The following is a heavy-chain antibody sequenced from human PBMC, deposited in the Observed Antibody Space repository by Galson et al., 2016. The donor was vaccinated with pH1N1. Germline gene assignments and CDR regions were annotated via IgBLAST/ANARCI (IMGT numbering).Heavy chain of an antibody. D-gene: IGHD1-26*01. Sequence: SLRLSCAASGFTFSAYAVHWVRQAPGKGLEYVSVIGSNERTTYYADSVNGRFTISRDNSKNTVYLQMGSLRAEDMAVYYCTRDAGGYSDFDYWGQGTLVTVSS. CDR2: IGSNERTT. CDR1: GFTFSAYA. CDR3: TRDAGGYSDFDY. J-gene: IGHJ4*02. V-gene: IGHV3-64*02.